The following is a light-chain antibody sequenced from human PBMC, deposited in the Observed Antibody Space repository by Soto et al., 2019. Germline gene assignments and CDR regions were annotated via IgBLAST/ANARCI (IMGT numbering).Light chain of an antibody. Sequence: QSALTQPASVSGSPGQSITISCTGTSSDVGCYNYVSWYQQHPGKAPKLMIYEVSNRPSGVSNRFSGSKSGNTASLTISGLQAEDEADYYCRSYTSSSTLVVFGGGTQLTVL. J-gene: IGLJ2*01. CDR1: SSDVGCYNY. V-gene: IGLV2-14*01. CDR3: RSYTSSSTLVV. CDR2: EVS.